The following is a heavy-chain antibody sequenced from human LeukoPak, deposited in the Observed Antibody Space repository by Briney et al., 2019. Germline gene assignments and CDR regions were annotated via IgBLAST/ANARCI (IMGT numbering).Heavy chain of an antibody. CDR2: IKQDGSEK. D-gene: IGHD1-1*01. Sequence: PPGGSLRLSCAASGFTFSSYWMSWVRQAPGKGLEWVANIKQDGSEKYYVDSVKGRFTISRDNAKNSLSLQMNSLRAEDTAVYYCARSPPLWNGDAFDIWGQGTMVTVSS. CDR3: ARSPPLWNGDAFDI. J-gene: IGHJ3*02. V-gene: IGHV3-7*01. CDR1: GFTFSSYW.